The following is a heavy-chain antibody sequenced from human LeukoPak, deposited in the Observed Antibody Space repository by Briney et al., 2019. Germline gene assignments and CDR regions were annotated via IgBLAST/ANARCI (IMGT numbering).Heavy chain of an antibody. CDR3: ASPFPYSSGRFFAY. CDR2: IYHSGST. Sequence: SETLSLTCTVSGYSISSGYYWGWIRQPPGKGLEWIGSIYHSGSTYYNPSLKSRVTISVGTPKNQFSLKLSSVTAADTAVYYCASPFPYSSGRFFAYWGQGTLVTVSS. CDR1: GYSISSGYY. J-gene: IGHJ4*02. V-gene: IGHV4-38-2*02. D-gene: IGHD6-19*01.